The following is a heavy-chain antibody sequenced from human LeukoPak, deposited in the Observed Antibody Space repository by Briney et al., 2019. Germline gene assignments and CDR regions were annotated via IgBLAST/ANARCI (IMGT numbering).Heavy chain of an antibody. D-gene: IGHD2-8*02. CDR1: GGSISSSSYY. Sequence: PSETLSLTCTVSGGSISSSSYYWGWIRQPPGKGLEWIGSIYYSGSTYYNPSLKSRVTISVDTSKNQFSLKLSSVTTADTAVYYCARLALVSPWVDYWGQGTLVTVSS. V-gene: IGHV4-39*01. CDR3: ARLALVSPWVDY. CDR2: IYYSGST. J-gene: IGHJ4*02.